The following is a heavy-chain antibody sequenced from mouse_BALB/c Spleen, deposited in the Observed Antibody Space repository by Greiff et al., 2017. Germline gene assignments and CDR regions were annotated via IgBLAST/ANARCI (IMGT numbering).Heavy chain of an antibody. Sequence: VHVKQSGAELVKPGASVKLSCTASGFNIKDTYMHWVKQRPEQGLEWIGRIDPANGNTKYDPKFQGKATITADTSSNTAYLQLSSLTSEDTAVYYCARTVFDYWGQGTTLTVSS. CDR2: IDPANGNT. CDR3: ARTVFDY. V-gene: IGHV14-3*02. J-gene: IGHJ2*01. D-gene: IGHD1-1*01. CDR1: GFNIKDTY.